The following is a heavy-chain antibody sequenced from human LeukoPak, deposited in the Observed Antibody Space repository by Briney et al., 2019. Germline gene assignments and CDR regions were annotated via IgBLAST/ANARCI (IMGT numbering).Heavy chain of an antibody. CDR1: GYTFTSYG. CDR3: ARVGRDNYWVY. D-gene: IGHD2-21*01. J-gene: IGHJ4*02. CDR2: IIPIFGTA. Sequence: SVKVSCKASGYTFTSYGISWVRQAPGQGLEWMGGIIPIFGTANYAQKFQGRVTITADDSTSTAYMELSSLRSEDTAVYYCARVGRDNYWVYWGQGTLVTVSS. V-gene: IGHV1-69*13.